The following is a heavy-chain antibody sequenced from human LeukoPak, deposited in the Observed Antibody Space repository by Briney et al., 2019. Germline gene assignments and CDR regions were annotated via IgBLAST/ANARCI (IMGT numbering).Heavy chain of an antibody. J-gene: IGHJ4*02. V-gene: IGHV3-21*01. CDR2: ISSSRSYI. CDR1: GFTCSNYT. D-gene: IGHD2/OR15-2a*01. Sequence: GGSLRLSCAASGFTCSNYTMNWVRQAPGKGREWGSSISSSRSYIFYADSVKGRFTVSRDNAKNSLYLQMNSLRAEDTAIYYCARDYQYGYSTNWYHLAQIDYWGQGTLVTVSS. CDR3: ARDYQYGYSTNWYHLAQIDY.